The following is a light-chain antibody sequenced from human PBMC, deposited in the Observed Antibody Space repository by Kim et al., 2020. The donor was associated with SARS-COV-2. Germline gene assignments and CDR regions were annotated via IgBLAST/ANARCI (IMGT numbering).Light chain of an antibody. CDR1: QSISSW. J-gene: IGKJ1*01. CDR3: QQYNSSPWT. V-gene: IGKV1-5*03. Sequence: DIQMTQSPSTFSASAGDRVTITCRASQSISSWLAWYQQKPGKAPKLLIYKASSLESGVPSRFSGSGSGTEFTLTISSLQPDDFATYYCQQYNSSPWTFGEGTKVDIK. CDR2: KAS.